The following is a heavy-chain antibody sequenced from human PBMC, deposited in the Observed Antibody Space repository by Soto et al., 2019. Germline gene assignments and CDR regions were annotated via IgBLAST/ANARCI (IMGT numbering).Heavy chain of an antibody. CDR2: ISGYNGNT. CDR3: ARDAHFGGAPGRSAMDV. D-gene: IGHD3-16*01. J-gene: IGHJ6*02. Sequence: ASVKVSCKASGYSFTSDGVSWVRQAPGQGLEWMGWISGYNGNTNYAQKFRDRVTMTTDTSTSTAYMELRSLRSDDSAVYYCARDAHFGGAPGRSAMDVWGQGTTVTVSS. V-gene: IGHV1-18*04. CDR1: GYSFTSDG.